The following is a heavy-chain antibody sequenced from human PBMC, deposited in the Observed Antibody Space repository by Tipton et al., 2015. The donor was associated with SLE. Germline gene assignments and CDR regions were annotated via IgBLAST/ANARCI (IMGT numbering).Heavy chain of an antibody. CDR3: ARDGYGSAWFDS. V-gene: IGHV3-21*03. J-gene: IGHJ5*01. D-gene: IGHD3-10*01. Sequence: GSLRLSCVASGFTFSSYSMNWVRQAPGKGLEWVSSISSSSSYIYYADSVKGRFTISRDNAKNSLYLQMNSLRAEDTAVYYCARDGYGSAWFDSWGQGTLVTVSS. CDR1: GFTFSSYS. CDR2: ISSSSSYI.